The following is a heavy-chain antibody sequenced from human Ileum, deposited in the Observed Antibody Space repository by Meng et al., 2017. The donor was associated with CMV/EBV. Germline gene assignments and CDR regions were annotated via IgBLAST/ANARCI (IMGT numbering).Heavy chain of an antibody. Sequence: FTSYWIGWVRQMPGKGLEWMGIIYPGDSDTTYSPSFQGQVTISADKSISTAYLQWSSLKASDTAMYYCGRQYCSSTSCYKRGWFDPWGQGTLVTVSS. CDR1: FTSYW. CDR3: GRQYCSSTSCYKRGWFDP. V-gene: IGHV5-51*01. J-gene: IGHJ5*02. D-gene: IGHD2-2*02. CDR2: IYPGDSDT.